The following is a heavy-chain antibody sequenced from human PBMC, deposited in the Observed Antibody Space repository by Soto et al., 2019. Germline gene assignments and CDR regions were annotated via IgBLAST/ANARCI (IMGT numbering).Heavy chain of an antibody. J-gene: IGHJ4*02. Sequence: SETLSLTCTVSGGSVTSYYWSWIRQPPGRGLEWIGYIYYRGTTNYNPSLKSRVTISLDTSKNQFSLNLSSVTAADTAVYYCARDDPVAGFFDHWGQGIMVTVSS. CDR2: IYYRGTT. CDR1: GGSVTSYY. CDR3: ARDDPVAGFFDH. D-gene: IGHD6-19*01. V-gene: IGHV4-59*02.